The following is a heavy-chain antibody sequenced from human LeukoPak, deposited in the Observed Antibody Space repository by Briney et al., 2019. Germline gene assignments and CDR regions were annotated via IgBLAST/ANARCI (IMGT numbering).Heavy chain of an antibody. J-gene: IGHJ4*02. V-gene: IGHV4-38-2*01. CDR2: IYYTGSS. D-gene: IGHD2-15*01. CDR1: GYSISSGYY. Sequence: SETLSLTCGVSGYSISSGYYWGWIRQPPGKGLEWIGTIYYTGSSYYNPSLKSRVTISVDASRNQFSLKLSSVTAADTAVYYCARQHCSGGSCYTPDFDYWGQGTLVTVSS. CDR3: ARQHCSGGSCYTPDFDY.